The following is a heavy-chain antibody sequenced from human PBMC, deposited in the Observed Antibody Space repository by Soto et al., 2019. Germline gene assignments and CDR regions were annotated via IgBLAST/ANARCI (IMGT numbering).Heavy chain of an antibody. D-gene: IGHD6-19*01. J-gene: IGHJ6*02. CDR1: GFTFGSYW. CDR2: ISSDESST. V-gene: IGHV3-74*01. CDR3: ARGSDYRGWLADV. Sequence: GGSLRLSCAASGFTFGSYWMHWVRQAPGKGLVWISRISSDESSTTYADSVKGRFTISRDNAKNTLYLQVNNLSAEDTAVYYCARGSDYRGWLADVWGQGTTVTVSS.